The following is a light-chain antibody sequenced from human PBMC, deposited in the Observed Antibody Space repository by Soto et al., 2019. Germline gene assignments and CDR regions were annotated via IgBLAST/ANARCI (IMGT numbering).Light chain of an antibody. CDR1: QSVSSN. V-gene: IGKV3-15*01. Sequence: EIVMTQSPATLSVSPGERATLSCRASQSVSSNLAWYQQKPGQAPRLLIYGASTRATGIPARFSGGGSGTEFSLTTSSLHTEDFAVYYGQRYNNWPLTVGPGTKVDIK. J-gene: IGKJ3*01. CDR3: QRYNNWPLT. CDR2: GAS.